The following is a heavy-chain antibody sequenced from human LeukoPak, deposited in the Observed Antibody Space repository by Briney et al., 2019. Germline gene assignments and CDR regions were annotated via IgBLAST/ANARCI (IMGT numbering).Heavy chain of an antibody. CDR3: ANKAYRNPL. Sequence: PGGSLRLSCAVSGFTFSSYAMSWVRQAPRKGLEWVSAISVSGGSTYYADSVKGRFTISKDNSNNTLYLQMNSLRAEDTAVYYCANKAYRNPLWGRGTLVTVSS. CDR2: ISVSGGST. V-gene: IGHV3-23*01. J-gene: IGHJ2*01. D-gene: IGHD4-11*01. CDR1: GFTFSSYA.